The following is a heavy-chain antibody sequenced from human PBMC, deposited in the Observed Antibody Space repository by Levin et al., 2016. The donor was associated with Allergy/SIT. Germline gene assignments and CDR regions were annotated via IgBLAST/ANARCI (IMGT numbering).Heavy chain of an antibody. V-gene: IGHV3-23*01. CDR3: ARYCSGIPCYGGLDY. Sequence: VRQAPGKRLEWVSAIRAGGDTYYADSVKGRFTISRDNPKNTLYLQMDSLRAEDTAIYYCARYCSGIPCYGGLDYWGQGTLVTVSS. CDR2: IRAGGDT. J-gene: IGHJ4*02. D-gene: IGHD2-15*01.